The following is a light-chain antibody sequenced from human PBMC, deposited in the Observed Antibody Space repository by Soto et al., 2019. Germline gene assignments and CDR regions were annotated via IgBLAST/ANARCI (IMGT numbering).Light chain of an antibody. Sequence: QSAPTQPASVSGSPGQSITISCTGTSSDVGGYNYVSWYQQHPDKAPKLMIYDVSNRPSGVSNRFSGSKSGNTASLTISGLQAEDEADYYCSSYTSSSTLVVFGGGTKLTVL. CDR1: SSDVGGYNY. V-gene: IGLV2-14*01. CDR2: DVS. J-gene: IGLJ2*01. CDR3: SSYTSSSTLVV.